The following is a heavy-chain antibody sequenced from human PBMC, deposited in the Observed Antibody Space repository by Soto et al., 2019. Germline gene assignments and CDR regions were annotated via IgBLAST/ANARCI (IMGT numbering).Heavy chain of an antibody. CDR2: IYYTGNT. D-gene: IGHD3-22*01. J-gene: IGHJ4*02. Sequence: SETLSLTCNVSGGSISNSNYYWGWFRQPPGKGLEWIGSIYYTGNTYYNPSLKRRVTISVDTSKNQFSLKLDSVTAADTAVYFCERHSIWLLLSDYWGQGSLVTVS. CDR1: GGSISNSNYY. V-gene: IGHV4-39*01. CDR3: ERHSIWLLLSDY.